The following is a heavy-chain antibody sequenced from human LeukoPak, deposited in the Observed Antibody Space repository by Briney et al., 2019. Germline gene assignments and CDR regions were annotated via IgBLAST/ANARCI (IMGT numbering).Heavy chain of an antibody. Sequence: GGSLRLSCAASGFTLSSYGMHWVRQAPGKGLEWVAFIRYDGSNKYYADSVKGRFTISRDNSKNTLYLQMNSLRAEDTAVYYCAKPEYGSGSYYYFDYWGQGTLVTVSS. CDR2: IRYDGSNK. CDR3: AKPEYGSGSYYYFDY. V-gene: IGHV3-30*02. D-gene: IGHD3-10*01. J-gene: IGHJ4*02. CDR1: GFTLSSYG.